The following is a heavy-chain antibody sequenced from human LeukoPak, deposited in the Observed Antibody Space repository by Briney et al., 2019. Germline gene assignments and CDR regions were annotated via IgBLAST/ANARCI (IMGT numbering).Heavy chain of an antibody. CDR1: GYTFTGYY. CDR3: ARGGITGTTRGPTRLNDAFDI. Sequence: ASVKVSCKASGYTFTGYYMHWGRQAPGQGLEWIGWINPNSGGTNYAQKFQGWVTMTRDTSISTAYMELSRLRSDDTAVYYCARGGITGTTRGPTRLNDAFDIWGQGTMVTVSS. J-gene: IGHJ3*02. CDR2: INPNSGGT. V-gene: IGHV1-2*04. D-gene: IGHD1-20*01.